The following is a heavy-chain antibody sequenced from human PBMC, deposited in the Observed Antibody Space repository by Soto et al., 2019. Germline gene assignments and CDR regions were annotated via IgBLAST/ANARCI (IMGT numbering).Heavy chain of an antibody. CDR3: ARGVGLKVLVIFRTLYYFDY. D-gene: IGHD3-9*01. J-gene: IGHJ4*02. CDR2: MNPNSGNT. V-gene: IGHV1-8*01. Sequence: QVQLVQSGAEVKKPGASVKVSCKASGYTFTSYDINWVRQATGQGLEWMGWMNPNSGNTGYAQKFQGRVTMTRNTSISTAYMELSSLRSEDTAVYYCARGVGLKVLVIFRTLYYFDYWGQGTLVTVSS. CDR1: GYTFTSYD.